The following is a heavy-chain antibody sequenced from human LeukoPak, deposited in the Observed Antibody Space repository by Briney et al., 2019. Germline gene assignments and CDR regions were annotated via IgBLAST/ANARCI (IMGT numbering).Heavy chain of an antibody. D-gene: IGHD5-24*01. CDR2: INPNSGGT. V-gene: IGHV1-2*02. CDR1: GDTFTGYY. CDR3: ARDKKMASPYYFDC. J-gene: IGHJ4*02. Sequence: ASVKVSCKASGDTFTGYYIHWVRQAPGQGLEWMAWINPNSGGTNFAQKFQGRLTMTRDTSISTAYMELSRLRSDDAAVYYCARDKKMASPYYFDCWGQGTLVTVSS.